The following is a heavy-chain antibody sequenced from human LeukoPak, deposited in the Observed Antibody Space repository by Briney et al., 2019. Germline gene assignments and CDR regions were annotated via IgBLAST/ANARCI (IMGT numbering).Heavy chain of an antibody. CDR2: ISNGNT. V-gene: IGHV3-23*01. J-gene: IGHJ5*02. D-gene: IGHD2-8*01. CDR3: VRGSGYCANVCLKSSWFDP. Sequence: GGSLTLSCAASGFPFSNHAMSWVRHPPGKGLEWVSAISNGNTYYVHCVRGRLTISREASKNMEYLQMNTLRDEDTDLYYCVRGSGYCANVCLKSSWFDPWGEGTLVTVS. CDR1: GFPFSNHA.